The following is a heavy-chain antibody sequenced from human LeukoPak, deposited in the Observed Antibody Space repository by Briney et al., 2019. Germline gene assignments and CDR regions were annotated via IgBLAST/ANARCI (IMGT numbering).Heavy chain of an antibody. CDR3: ARGGYYDFWSGYYTVVEFDY. CDR2: IWYDGSNK. D-gene: IGHD3-3*01. V-gene: IGHV3-33*08. CDR1: GFTFSRHG. J-gene: IGHJ4*02. Sequence: GGSLRLSCAPSGFTFSRHGMHWVRQAPGKGLEWVAVIWYDGSNKYYADSVKGRFTISRDNSKNTLYLQMNSLRAEDTAVYYCARGGYYDFWSGYYTVVEFDYWGQGTLVTVSS.